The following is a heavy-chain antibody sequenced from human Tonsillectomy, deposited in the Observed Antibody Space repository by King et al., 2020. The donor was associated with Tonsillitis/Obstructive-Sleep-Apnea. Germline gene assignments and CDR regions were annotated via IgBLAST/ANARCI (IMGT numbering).Heavy chain of an antibody. CDR1: GFTFSSYA. D-gene: IGHD2-2*01. Sequence: VQLQESGGGLVQPGGSLRLSCSASGFTFSSYAMNWVRQAPGKGLEWVSTISGGGGDTYYADSVKGRFTISRDNSKNTLYLQMNSLRAEDTAVYFCANDNSSETSGSYDAYYYYCMDAWGNGTAVTGS. CDR2: ISGGGGDT. V-gene: IGHV3-23*01. J-gene: IGHJ6*03. CDR3: ANDNSSETSGSYDAYYYYCMDA.